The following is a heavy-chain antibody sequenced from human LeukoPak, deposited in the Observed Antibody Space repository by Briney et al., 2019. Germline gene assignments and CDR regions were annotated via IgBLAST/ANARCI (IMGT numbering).Heavy chain of an antibody. V-gene: IGHV4-39*07. Sequence: SETLSLTCTVSGGSISSSPYYWSWIRQPPGKGLEWIGEINHSGSTNYNPSLKSRVTISVDTSKNQFSLKLSSVTAADTAVYYCARGMVRGVPPRNWGQGTLVTVSS. CDR3: ARGMVRGVPPRN. J-gene: IGHJ4*02. CDR1: GGSISSSPYY. CDR2: INHSGST. D-gene: IGHD3-10*01.